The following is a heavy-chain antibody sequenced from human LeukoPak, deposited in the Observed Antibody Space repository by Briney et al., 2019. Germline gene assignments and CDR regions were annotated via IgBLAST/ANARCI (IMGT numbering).Heavy chain of an antibody. CDR1: GFTFSNYS. J-gene: IGHJ4*02. Sequence: GGSLRLSCAASGFTFSNYSMNWVRQAPGKGLEWVSSISSSSSYIYYADSVKGRFTISRDNAKNSLYLQMNSLRAEDTAAYYCARDYGGRGATISYWGQGTLVTVSS. D-gene: IGHD5-12*01. CDR3: ARDYGGRGATISY. V-gene: IGHV3-21*01. CDR2: ISSSSSYI.